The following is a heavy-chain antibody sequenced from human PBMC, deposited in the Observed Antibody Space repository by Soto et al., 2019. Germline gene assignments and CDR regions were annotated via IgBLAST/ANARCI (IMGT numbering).Heavy chain of an antibody. CDR2: IKQDGSEK. J-gene: IGHJ6*02. CDR3: AREGDIVATTRFYYYYYGMDV. D-gene: IGHD5-12*01. Sequence: GGSLRLSCAASGFTFSSYWMSWVRQAPGKGLEWVANIKQDGSEKYYVNSVKGRFTISRDNAKNSLYLQMNSLRAEDTAVYYCAREGDIVATTRFYYYYYGMDVWGQGTTVTVSS. V-gene: IGHV3-7*05. CDR1: GFTFSSYW.